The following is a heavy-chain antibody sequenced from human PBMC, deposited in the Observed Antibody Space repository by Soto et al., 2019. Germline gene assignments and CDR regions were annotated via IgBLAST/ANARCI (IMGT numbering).Heavy chain of an antibody. CDR2: ISYDESFK. D-gene: IGHD5-18*01. CDR1: GFTFSSYG. J-gene: IGHJ4*02. CDR3: AKRRDPYGYSWSASFDY. Sequence: GGSLRLSCAASGFTFSSYGMHWVRQAPGKGLEWVAAISYDESFKYYADSVKGRFTISRDNSKNTLYLQMNSLRDEDTAMYYCAKRRDPYGYSWSASFDYWGQGTLVTVSS. V-gene: IGHV3-30*18.